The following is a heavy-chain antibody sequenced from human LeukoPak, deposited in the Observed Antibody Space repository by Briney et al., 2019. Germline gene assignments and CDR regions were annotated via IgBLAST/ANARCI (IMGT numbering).Heavy chain of an antibody. V-gene: IGHV3-74*01. CDR1: GFAFSTYW. Sequence: PGGSLRLSCAASGFAFSTYWMHWVRQAPGEGLVWVSRINTDGSRTFYADSVKGRFTISRDNAKNSLYLQMNSLTAEDTAVYYCARADCGGDCYSNFDCWGQGTLVTVSS. J-gene: IGHJ4*02. CDR2: INTDGSRT. D-gene: IGHD2-21*02. CDR3: ARADCGGDCYSNFDC.